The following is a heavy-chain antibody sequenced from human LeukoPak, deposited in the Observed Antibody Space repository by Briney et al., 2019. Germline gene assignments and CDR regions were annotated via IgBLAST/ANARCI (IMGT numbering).Heavy chain of an antibody. Sequence: GGPLRHSCGASGFPLSSHLKRGLRDAPGKALERVSAISGSGGSTYYADSVKRRFTISRDNSKNPLYLQMNSLRAEDTAVYYCAKERPCDFWSGYPFDYWGQGTLVTVSS. V-gene: IGHV3-23*01. CDR1: GFPLSSHL. D-gene: IGHD3-3*01. CDR2: ISGSGGST. J-gene: IGHJ4*02. CDR3: AKERPCDFWSGYPFDY.